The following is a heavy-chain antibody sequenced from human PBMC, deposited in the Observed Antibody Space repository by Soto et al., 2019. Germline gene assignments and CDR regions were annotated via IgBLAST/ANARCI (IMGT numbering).Heavy chain of an antibody. CDR1: GGSFSGYY. Sequence: PSETLSLTCAVYGGSFSGYYWSWIRQPPGKGLEWIGEINHSGSTNYNPSLKSQVTISVDTSKNQFSLKLSSVTAADTAVYYCARAGYGDYHDAFDIWGQGTMVTVSS. V-gene: IGHV4-34*01. CDR2: INHSGST. J-gene: IGHJ3*02. D-gene: IGHD4-17*01. CDR3: ARAGYGDYHDAFDI.